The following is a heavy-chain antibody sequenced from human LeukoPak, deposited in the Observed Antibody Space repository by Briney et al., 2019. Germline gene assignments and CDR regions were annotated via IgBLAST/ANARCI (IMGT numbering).Heavy chain of an antibody. V-gene: IGHV4-59*01. CDR2: IYYSGST. CDR1: GGSISSYY. D-gene: IGHD2-15*01. Sequence: KPSETLSLTCTVSGGSISSYYWSWIPQPPGKGLEWIGYIYYSGSTNYNPSLKSRVTISVDTSKNQFSLKLSSVTAADTAVYYCARVAPVFCSGGSCYWPYYYMDVWGKGTTVTVSS. J-gene: IGHJ6*03. CDR3: ARVAPVFCSGGSCYWPYYYMDV.